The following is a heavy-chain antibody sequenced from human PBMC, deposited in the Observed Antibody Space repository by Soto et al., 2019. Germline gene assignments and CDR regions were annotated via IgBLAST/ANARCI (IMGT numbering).Heavy chain of an antibody. CDR2: IYYSGTT. Sequence: SDTLSLTCALYRYSITSSNWWGWISQHPGKGLEWIGYIYYSGTTSDNPTRKRQDTMAVDTSKNQFSLKLTSVTAVDTAVYYCARREIQGPIDYWGQGTLVTVSS. D-gene: IGHD1-26*01. CDR3: ARREIQGPIDY. V-gene: IGHV4-28*01. CDR1: RYSITSSNW. J-gene: IGHJ4*02.